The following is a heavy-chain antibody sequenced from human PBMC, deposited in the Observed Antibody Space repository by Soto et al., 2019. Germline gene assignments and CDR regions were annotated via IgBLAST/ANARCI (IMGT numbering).Heavy chain of an antibody. D-gene: IGHD6-19*01. CDR2: IYHSGST. CDR1: GGSISSSNW. CDR3: ARELPRAQWLVSSPGAEHFDI. V-gene: IGHV4-4*02. J-gene: IGHJ3*02. Sequence: SETLSLTCAVSGGSISSSNWWSWVRQPPGKGLEWIGGIYHSGSTNYNPSLKSRVTISVDKSKNQFSLKLSSVTAADTAVYYCARELPRAQWLVSSPGAEHFDIWGQGTMVTVSS.